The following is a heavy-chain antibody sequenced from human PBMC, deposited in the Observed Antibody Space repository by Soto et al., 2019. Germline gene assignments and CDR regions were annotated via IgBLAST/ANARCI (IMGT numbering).Heavy chain of an antibody. D-gene: IGHD5-18*01. J-gene: IGHJ5*02. V-gene: IGHV1-69*12. CDR1: GGTFSSYA. CDR2: IIPIFGTA. CDR3: ARDLGYSYGFNWFDP. Sequence: QVQLVQSGAEVKKPGSSVKVSCKASGGTFSSYAISWVRQAPGQGLEWMGGIIPIFGTANYAQKFQGRVTTTADEFTSTAYRELSSLRSEDTAVYYCARDLGYSYGFNWFDPWGQGTLVTVSS.